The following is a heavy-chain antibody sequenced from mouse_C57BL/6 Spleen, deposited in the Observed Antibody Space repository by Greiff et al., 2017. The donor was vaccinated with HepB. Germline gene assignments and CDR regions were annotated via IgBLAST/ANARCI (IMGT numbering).Heavy chain of an antibody. CDR2: IYPGDGDT. CDR1: GYAFSSYW. V-gene: IGHV1-80*01. CDR3: ARSGYGSSYAMDY. D-gene: IGHD1-1*01. Sequence: VQLHQSGAELVKPGASVKISCKASGYAFSSYWMNWVKQRPGKGLEWIGQIYPGDGDTNYNGKFKGKATLTADKSSSTSYMQLMSLTSEDSAVYFCARSGYGSSYAMDYWGQGTSVTVSS. J-gene: IGHJ4*01.